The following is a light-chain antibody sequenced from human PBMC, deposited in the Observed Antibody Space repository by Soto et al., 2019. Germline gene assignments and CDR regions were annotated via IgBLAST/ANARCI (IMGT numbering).Light chain of an antibody. V-gene: IGKV3-20*01. J-gene: IGKJ3*01. Sequence: EIVLTQSPGTLSLSPGERATLSCRASQSVSSSYLAWYQQKPGQAPRPLLYGASSRATGIPDRFSGSGSGTDFTLTISRLEPEDFAVYYCQQYGSSPETFGPGTKVDIK. CDR1: QSVSSSY. CDR2: GAS. CDR3: QQYGSSPET.